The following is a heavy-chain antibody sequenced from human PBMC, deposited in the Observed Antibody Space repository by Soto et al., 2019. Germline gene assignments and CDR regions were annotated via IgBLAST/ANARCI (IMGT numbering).Heavy chain of an antibody. V-gene: IGHV1-18*04. CDR1: GFTFTNYA. Sequence: QVKLVQSGPEVKKPRASVKVSCKASGFTFTNYAITWVRQAPGEGLEWLGWISAYNGNTNNAQKFQGRVTMTTDTSTSTAYMELRSLRSDDTAVYYCAREMTTMTFFDYWGQGALVTVSS. D-gene: IGHD4-17*01. J-gene: IGHJ4*02. CDR2: ISAYNGNT. CDR3: AREMTTMTFFDY.